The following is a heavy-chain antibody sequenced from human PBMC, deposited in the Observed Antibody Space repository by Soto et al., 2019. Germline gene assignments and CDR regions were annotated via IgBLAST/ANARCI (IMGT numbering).Heavy chain of an antibody. CDR1: GFTFNIYA. CDR3: AKDRYLDHDSRGYLFDN. CDR2: ISRYGDFT. Sequence: EVQLLESGGDLIQPGGSLRLSCAASGFTFNIYAMTWVRQAPGKGLEWVSAISRYGDFTYYADSVESRFTISRYNSKNTLYLQMNRLRAEDTAVYYCAKDRYLDHDSRGYLFDNWGQGTLVTVSS. J-gene: IGHJ4*02. D-gene: IGHD3-22*01. V-gene: IGHV3-23*01.